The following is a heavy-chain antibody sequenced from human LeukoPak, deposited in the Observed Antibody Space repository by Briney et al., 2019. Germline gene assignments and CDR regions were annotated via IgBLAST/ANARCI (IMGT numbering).Heavy chain of an antibody. CDR2: IKQDGSEK. Sequence: PSETLSLTCSVSGGSVSGTNYYWAWIRQPPEKGLEWVANIKQDGSEKYYVDSVKGRFTISRDNAKNSLYLQMNSLRAEDTAVYYCARGDGYSPPLDYWGQGTLVTVSS. D-gene: IGHD5-24*01. V-gene: IGHV3-7*01. J-gene: IGHJ4*02. CDR1: GGSVSGTNYY. CDR3: ARGDGYSPPLDY.